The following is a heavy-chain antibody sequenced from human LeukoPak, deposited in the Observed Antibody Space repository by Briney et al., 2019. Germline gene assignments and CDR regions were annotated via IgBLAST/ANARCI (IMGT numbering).Heavy chain of an antibody. CDR3: ARETSGCSSTSCYDYYYYMDV. J-gene: IGHJ6*03. D-gene: IGHD2-2*01. Sequence: GVSLRLSCAASGFTFDDYGMSWVRQAPGKGLEWVSGINWNGGSTGYADSVKGRFTISRDNAKNSLYLKMNSLRAEDTALCYCARETSGCSSTSCYDYYYYMDVWGKGTTVTVSS. CDR2: INWNGGST. CDR1: GFTFDDYG. V-gene: IGHV3-20*04.